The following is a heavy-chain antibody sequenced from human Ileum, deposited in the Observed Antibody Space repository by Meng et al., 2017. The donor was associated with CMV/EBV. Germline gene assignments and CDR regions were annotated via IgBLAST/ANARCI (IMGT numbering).Heavy chain of an antibody. D-gene: IGHD3-10*01. CDR1: GWSFACYC. CDR3: ARGLASGWPDY. V-gene: IGHV4-34*01. CDR2: ITHSGRT. Sequence: VPLQSWGPRLLQPSAPLPLTCACFGWSFACYCWSWFRPSPGKGLEWIGEITHSGRTSYNLSLKSRVTISVDMSKYQFSLKLTSVTAADTAIYYCARGLASGWPDYWGQGTLVTVSS. J-gene: IGHJ4*02.